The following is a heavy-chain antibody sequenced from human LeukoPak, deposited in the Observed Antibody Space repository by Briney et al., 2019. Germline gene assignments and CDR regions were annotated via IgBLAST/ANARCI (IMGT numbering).Heavy chain of an antibody. Sequence: GGSLRLSCATSGFTFSNAWMSWVRQAPGKGLEWVANIKQDGSEKYYVDSVKGRFTISRDNAKNSLYLQMNSLRAEDTAVYYCARGGHLSLWFGEFLFDYWGQGTLVTVSS. J-gene: IGHJ4*02. D-gene: IGHD3-10*01. CDR2: IKQDGSEK. CDR1: GFTFSNAW. CDR3: ARGGHLSLWFGEFLFDY. V-gene: IGHV3-7*01.